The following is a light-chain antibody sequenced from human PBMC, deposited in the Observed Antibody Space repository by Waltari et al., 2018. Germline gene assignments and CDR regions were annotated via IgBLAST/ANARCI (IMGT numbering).Light chain of an antibody. CDR2: GAS. CDR1: QSVSSSY. CDR3: QQYGSSPNT. V-gene: IGKV3-20*01. J-gene: IGKJ2*01. Sequence: DIVLTQSPGTLSLSPGERATLSCRASQSVSSSYLAWYQQKPGQAPRLLIYGASSRATGIPDRFSGSGSGTDFTLTISRLGPEDFAVYYCQQYGSSPNTFGQGTRLEIK.